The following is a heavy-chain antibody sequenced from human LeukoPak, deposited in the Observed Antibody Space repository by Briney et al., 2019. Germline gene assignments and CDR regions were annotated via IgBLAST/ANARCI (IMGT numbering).Heavy chain of an antibody. D-gene: IGHD2-21*01. CDR3: ARLGPDERPYGWFDP. J-gene: IGHJ5*02. CDR1: GGSFSGYY. Sequence: SETLSLTCAVYGGSFSGYYWSWIRQPPGKGLEWIGEINHSGSTNYNPSLKSRVTISVDTSKNQFSLKLSSVTAADTAMYYCARLGPDERPYGWFDPWGQGTLVTVSS. CDR2: INHSGST. V-gene: IGHV4-34*01.